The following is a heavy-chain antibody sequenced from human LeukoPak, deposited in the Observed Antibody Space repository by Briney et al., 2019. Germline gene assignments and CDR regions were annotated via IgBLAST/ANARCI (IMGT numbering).Heavy chain of an antibody. D-gene: IGHD6-13*01. V-gene: IGHV4-39*07. CDR2: IYYSGST. CDR1: GGSISSSSYY. Sequence: PSETLSLTCTVSGGSISSSSYYWGWIRQPPGKGLEWIGSIYYSGSTYYNPSLKSRVTISVDTSKNQFSLKLSSVTAADTAVYYCARARFSSNNWFDPWGQGTLVTASS. J-gene: IGHJ5*02. CDR3: ARARFSSNNWFDP.